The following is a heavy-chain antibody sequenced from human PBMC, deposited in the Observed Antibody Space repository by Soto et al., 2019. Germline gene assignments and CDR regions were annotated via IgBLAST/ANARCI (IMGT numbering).Heavy chain of an antibody. J-gene: IGHJ6*02. CDR2: ISGSGGST. CDR3: AKASPDIVVVVAAFSYYYGMDV. V-gene: IGHV3-23*01. D-gene: IGHD2-15*01. Sequence: PGGSLRLSCAASGFTFSSYAMSWVRQAPGKGLEWVSAISGSGGSTYYADSVKGLFTISRDNSKNTLYLQMNSLRAEDTAVYYCAKASPDIVVVVAAFSYYYGMDVWGQGTTVTVSS. CDR1: GFTFSSYA.